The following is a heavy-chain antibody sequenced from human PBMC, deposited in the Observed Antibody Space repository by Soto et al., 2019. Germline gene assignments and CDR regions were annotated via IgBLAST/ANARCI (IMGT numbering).Heavy chain of an antibody. CDR2: ISWNSGSI. CDR1: GFTFDDYA. Sequence: PGGSLRLSCAASGFTFDDYAMHWVRQAPGKGLEWVSGISWNSGSIGYADSVKGRFTISRDNAKNSLYLQMNSLRAEDTALYYCAKDRGDSYYGSGSLFDYWGQGTLVTVSS. J-gene: IGHJ4*02. CDR3: AKDRGDSYYGSGSLFDY. V-gene: IGHV3-9*01. D-gene: IGHD3-10*01.